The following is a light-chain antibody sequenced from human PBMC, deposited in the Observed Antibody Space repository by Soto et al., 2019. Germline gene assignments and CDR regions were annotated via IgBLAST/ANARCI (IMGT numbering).Light chain of an antibody. CDR3: QQYGNSPT. J-gene: IGKJ1*01. Sequence: EIVLTQSPGTLSLSPGERATLSCRASQSVSSSYLAWYQQKPGQAPRLLIYDTSSMATGIPDRFSGSKSGTDFTLTISRLEPEDFAVYYCQQYGNSPTFGQGTKVEIK. V-gene: IGKV3-20*01. CDR2: DTS. CDR1: QSVSSSY.